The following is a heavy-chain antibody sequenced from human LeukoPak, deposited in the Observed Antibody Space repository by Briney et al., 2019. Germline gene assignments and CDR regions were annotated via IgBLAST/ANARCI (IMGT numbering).Heavy chain of an antibody. J-gene: IGHJ5*02. CDR2: MFHSGNT. CDR1: GGSIRTNLSY. CDR3: ARHTLVTAISTYNWFDP. D-gene: IGHD2-21*02. Sequence: SETLSLTCTVSGGSIRTNLSYCGWIRQSPGKELEWIGSMFHSGNTFYNPSLKSRVTISADASKNQFSLQLSSVTAADTAVYYCARHTLVTAISTYNWFDPWGQGILVTVSS. V-gene: IGHV4-39*01.